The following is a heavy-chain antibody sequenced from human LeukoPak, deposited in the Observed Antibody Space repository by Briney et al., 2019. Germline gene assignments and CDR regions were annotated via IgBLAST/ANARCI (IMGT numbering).Heavy chain of an antibody. CDR3: ARAPVPAVPATYYHYYYMDV. D-gene: IGHD2-2*01. CDR1: GYTFTSYG. V-gene: IGHV1-18*01. Sequence: GASVKVSCRASGYTFTSYGISWVRQAPGQGLEWMGWISAYNANTNYAQSLQGRVTMTTDTSTITAYMELRSLRSDDTAVYYCARAPVPAVPATYYHYYYMDVWGKGTTVTVSS. CDR2: ISAYNANT. J-gene: IGHJ6*03.